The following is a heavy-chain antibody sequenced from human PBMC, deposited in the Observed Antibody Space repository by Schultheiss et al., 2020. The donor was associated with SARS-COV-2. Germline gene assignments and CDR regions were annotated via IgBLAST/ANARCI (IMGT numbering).Heavy chain of an antibody. CDR3: ARERVGAYDY. D-gene: IGHD1-26*01. CDR2: IGTAGDP. Sequence: GESLKISCAASGFTFSSYDMHWVRQATGKGLEWVSAIGTAGDPYYPGSVKGRFTISRENAKNSLYLQMNSMRAGDTAVYYCARERVGAYDYWGQGTLVTVSS. J-gene: IGHJ4*02. CDR1: GFTFSSYD. V-gene: IGHV3-13*05.